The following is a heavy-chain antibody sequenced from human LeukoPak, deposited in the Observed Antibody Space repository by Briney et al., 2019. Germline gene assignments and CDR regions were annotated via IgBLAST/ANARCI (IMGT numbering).Heavy chain of an antibody. D-gene: IGHD2-2*01. Sequence: ASVKVSCKASGYTFTGYYMHWVRQAPGQGLEWMGWINPNSGGTNYAQKFQGRVTMTRDTSISTAYMELSRLRSDDTAVYYCAREVVPAAKRCASFGYWGQGTLVTVSS. CDR3: AREVVPAAKRCASFGY. J-gene: IGHJ4*02. V-gene: IGHV1-2*02. CDR2: INPNSGGT. CDR1: GYTFTGYY.